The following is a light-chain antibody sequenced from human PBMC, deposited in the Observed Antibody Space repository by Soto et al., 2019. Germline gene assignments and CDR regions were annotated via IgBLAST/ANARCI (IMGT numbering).Light chain of an antibody. CDR2: GAS. J-gene: IGKJ1*01. Sequence: EIVMTQSPGTLSVSPGERATLSCRASQSVSSNLAWYQQKPGQAPRLLIYGASTKATCIPARFSGSGSETEFTLTISRLQSEDFAVYYCQQFYNWRRTFGQGTKVEIK. CDR3: QQFYNWRRT. V-gene: IGKV3-15*01. CDR1: QSVSSN.